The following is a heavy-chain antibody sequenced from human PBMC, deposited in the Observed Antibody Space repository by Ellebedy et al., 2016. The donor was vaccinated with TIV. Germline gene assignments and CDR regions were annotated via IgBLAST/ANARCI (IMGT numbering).Heavy chain of an antibody. Sequence: PGGSLRLSCAASGFTFSNYWMNWVRQAPGKGLEWVANIKQDGSAKYYVDSVKGRFTISRDNAKNSLYLQMNSLRAEDTAVYYCARADGMAPYYYYYMDVWGKGTTVTVSS. D-gene: IGHD5-24*01. CDR3: ARADGMAPYYYYYMDV. J-gene: IGHJ6*03. V-gene: IGHV3-7*01. CDR2: IKQDGSAK. CDR1: GFTFSNYW.